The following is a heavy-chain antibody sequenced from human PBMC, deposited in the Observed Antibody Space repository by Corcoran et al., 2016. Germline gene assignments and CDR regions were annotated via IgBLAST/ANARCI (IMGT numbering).Heavy chain of an antibody. J-gene: IGHJ5*02. CDR1: GYTFTSYA. Sequence: QVQLVQSGTEVKKPGASVKVSCKASGYTFTSYAIHWVRQAPGQSLEWMGWINAGTGNTKSSQHFQGRVSITMDTSATIAYMELSSLRSEDTAVYYCARKRATVSDSLWFDPWGQGTLVIVSS. D-gene: IGHD6-19*01. CDR2: INAGTGNT. V-gene: IGHV1-3*01. CDR3: ARKRATVSDSLWFDP.